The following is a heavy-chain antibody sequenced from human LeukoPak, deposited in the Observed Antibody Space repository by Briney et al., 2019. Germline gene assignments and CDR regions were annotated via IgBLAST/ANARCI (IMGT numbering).Heavy chain of an antibody. CDR1: GFTVTNNY. D-gene: IGHD2-21*02. CDR3: ARDVTSPEAFDI. V-gene: IGHV3-21*01. J-gene: IGHJ3*02. Sequence: GGSLRLSCAASGFTVTNNYMNWVRQAPGKGLEWVSSISSSSRYIYYADSVKGRFTISRDNAKNSLYLQMNSLRAEDTAVYYCARDVTSPEAFDIWGQGTMVTVSS. CDR2: ISSSSRYI.